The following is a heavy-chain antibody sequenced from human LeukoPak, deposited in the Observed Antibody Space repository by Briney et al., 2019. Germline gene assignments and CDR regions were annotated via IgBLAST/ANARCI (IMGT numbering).Heavy chain of an antibody. CDR2: IYYSGSA. D-gene: IGHD2-15*01. CDR3: ASQYCSGGSCYRNWFDP. Sequence: SETLSLTCTVSGGAISSYYWSWIRQPPGKGLEWIGYIYYSGSANYNPSLKSRVTISVDTSKNQFSLKLSSVTAAGTAVYYCASQYCSGGSCYRNWFDPWGQGTLVTVSS. CDR1: GGAISSYY. V-gene: IGHV4-59*08. J-gene: IGHJ5*02.